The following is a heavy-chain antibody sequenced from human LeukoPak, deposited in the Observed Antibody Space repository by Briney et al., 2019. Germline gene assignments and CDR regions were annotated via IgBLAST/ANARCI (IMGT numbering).Heavy chain of an antibody. CDR2: IYYSGST. D-gene: IGHD1-14*01. V-gene: IGHV4-59*02. J-gene: IGHJ4*02. Sequence: PSETLSLTCSVSGGSVSSYYWSWIRQPPGKGLEWIGSIYYSGSTNYNPSLKSRVSIPVDTSNTQFSLKLSSVTAADTAVYYCARGGTQRTFDYWGQGTLVTVSS. CDR3: ARGGTQRTFDY. CDR1: GGSVSSYY.